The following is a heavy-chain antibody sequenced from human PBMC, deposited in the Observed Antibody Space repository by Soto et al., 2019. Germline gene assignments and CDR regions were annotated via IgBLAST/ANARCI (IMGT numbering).Heavy chain of an antibody. D-gene: IGHD6-19*01. V-gene: IGHV1-69*12. J-gene: IGHJ6*02. Sequence: QVQLVQSGAEVKKPGSSVKVSCKVSGGTFSNYAIDWVRLAPGHGLEWMGGIVPNFGTTYYTQKFQGRATIIADDSTTTAYLEMSSLRSEDTAIYYCARVEAVAGLYNYHGLDVWGQGTAVTVSS. CDR1: GGTFSNYA. CDR2: IVPNFGTT. CDR3: ARVEAVAGLYNYHGLDV.